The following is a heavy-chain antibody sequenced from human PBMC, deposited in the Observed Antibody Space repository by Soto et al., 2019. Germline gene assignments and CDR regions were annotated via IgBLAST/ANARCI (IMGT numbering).Heavy chain of an antibody. V-gene: IGHV3-23*01. J-gene: IGHJ4*02. Sequence: PGVSLRPSCVASGFTFSTYALSWVRPAPGQGLEWISAIDGSGGDTDYSDSVKGRCTNSRDNSKSTRYLQVNSLIAEDTAVYYGARPGYSCQDYWGQRPLVTVCS. CDR3: ARPGYSCQDY. CDR1: GFTFSTYA. CDR2: IDGSGGDT. D-gene: IGHD5-18*01.